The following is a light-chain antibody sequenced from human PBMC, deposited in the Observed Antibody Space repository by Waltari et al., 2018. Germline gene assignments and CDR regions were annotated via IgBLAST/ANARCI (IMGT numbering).Light chain of an antibody. CDR2: GAS. CDR1: QSIVRY. Sequence: IVLSQSPRTLSMSSGERSTLSCRASQSIVRYLAWYQQKPDQAPRLLIYGASSRATGIPDRFSGSGSGTDFSLTISRLEPEDFAVYYCQNHERLPATFGQGTKVEIK. CDR3: QNHERLPAT. J-gene: IGKJ1*01. V-gene: IGKV3-20*01.